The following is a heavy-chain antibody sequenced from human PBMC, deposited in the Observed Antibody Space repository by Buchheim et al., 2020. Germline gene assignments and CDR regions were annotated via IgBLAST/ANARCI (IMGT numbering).Heavy chain of an antibody. CDR2: ISGSGGST. Sequence: EVQLLESGGGLVQPGGSLRLSCAASGFTFSSYAMSWVRQAPGKGLEWVSAISGSGGSTYYADSVKGRFTISKDSSKYMVYLGLNRLTADDTAVYYCGKDDSRGWIHYWGQGTL. D-gene: IGHD6-19*01. CDR1: GFTFSSYA. CDR3: GKDDSRGWIHY. J-gene: IGHJ4*02. V-gene: IGHV3-23*01.